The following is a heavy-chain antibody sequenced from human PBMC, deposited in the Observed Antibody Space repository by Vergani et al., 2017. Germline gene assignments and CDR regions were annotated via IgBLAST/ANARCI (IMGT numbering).Heavy chain of an antibody. V-gene: IGHV4-31*03. Sequence: QVQLQESGPGLVTPSQTLSLTCTVSGGSISSGGYYWSWIRQHPVKGLEWIGYIYYSGSTYYNPSLKSRVTISVDTSKNQFSRKLSSVTAADTAVYYCASYSYDIVVVPSAQMAFEIWGQGTMVTVSS. D-gene: IGHD2-2*01. CDR2: IYYSGST. CDR1: GGSISSGGYY. CDR3: ASYSYDIVVVPSAQMAFEI. J-gene: IGHJ3*02.